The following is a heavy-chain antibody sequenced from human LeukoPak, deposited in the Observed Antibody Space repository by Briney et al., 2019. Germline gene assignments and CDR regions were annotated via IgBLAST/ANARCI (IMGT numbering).Heavy chain of an antibody. Sequence: GESLKISCKGSGYSFTSYWIGWVRQMPGKGLEWMGITYPGDSDTRYSPSFQGQVTISADKSISTAYLQWSSLKASDTAMYYCAISSSGWQRGLYYFDYWGQGTLVTVSS. J-gene: IGHJ4*02. CDR1: GYSFTSYW. CDR2: TYPGDSDT. CDR3: AISSSGWQRGLYYFDY. V-gene: IGHV5-51*01. D-gene: IGHD6-19*01.